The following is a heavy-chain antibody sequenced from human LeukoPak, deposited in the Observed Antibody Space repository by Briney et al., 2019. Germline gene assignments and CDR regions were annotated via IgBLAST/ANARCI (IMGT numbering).Heavy chain of an antibody. Sequence: PGGSLRLSCAASGFTFSSYWMHWVRQAPGKGLVWVSRINSDGSSTSYADSVKGRFTISRDNAKNTVYLQMNSLRAEDTAVYYCARAGYSSTWYSRYFDLWGRGTLVTVSS. J-gene: IGHJ2*01. V-gene: IGHV3-74*01. CDR1: GFTFSSYW. CDR2: INSDGSST. D-gene: IGHD6-13*01. CDR3: ARAGYSSTWYSRYFDL.